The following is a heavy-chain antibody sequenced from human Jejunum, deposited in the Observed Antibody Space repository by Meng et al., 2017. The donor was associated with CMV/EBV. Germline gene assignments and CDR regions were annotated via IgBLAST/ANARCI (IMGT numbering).Heavy chain of an antibody. CDR2: LYSSGIT. V-gene: IGHV3-66*01. Sequence: VELVESGGDLVQPWESLGLSCAAPGLTVSSNYMSWLRQAPGKGLEWVSILYSSGITYYADSVKGRFTISRDNSKNTLYFQMNTLRAEDTAVYYCARWSGTYYDYWGQGTLVTVSS. D-gene: IGHD1-26*01. CDR3: ARWSGTYYDY. J-gene: IGHJ4*02. CDR1: GLTVSSNY.